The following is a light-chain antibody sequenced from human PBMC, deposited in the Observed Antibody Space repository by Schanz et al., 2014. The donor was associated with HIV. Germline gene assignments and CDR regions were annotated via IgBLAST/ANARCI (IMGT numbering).Light chain of an antibody. J-gene: IGLJ2*01. CDR3: CSYAGTYTVI. CDR1: SSDVGGYDF. CDR2: DVS. Sequence: QSALTQPPSASGSPGQSVTITCTGTSSDVGGYDFVSWYQQHPGKAPKLMIYDVSKRPSGVPDRFSGSKSGNTASLTISGLQAEDEADYYCCSYAGTYTVIFGGGTKLTV. V-gene: IGLV2-11*01.